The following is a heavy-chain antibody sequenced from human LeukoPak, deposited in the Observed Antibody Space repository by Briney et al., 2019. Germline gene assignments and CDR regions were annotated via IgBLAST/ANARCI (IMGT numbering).Heavy chain of an antibody. CDR1: GFTFSTYA. Sequence: GGSLRLSCAASGFTFSTYAMTWVRQAPGKGLEWVSGISGSGGSTYYADSVKGRFTISRDNSKNTLYLQMNSLRAGDTAVYYCAKPRSDYYYSAFDYWGQGTLVTVSS. J-gene: IGHJ4*02. D-gene: IGHD3-22*01. CDR2: ISGSGGST. V-gene: IGHV3-23*01. CDR3: AKPRSDYYYSAFDY.